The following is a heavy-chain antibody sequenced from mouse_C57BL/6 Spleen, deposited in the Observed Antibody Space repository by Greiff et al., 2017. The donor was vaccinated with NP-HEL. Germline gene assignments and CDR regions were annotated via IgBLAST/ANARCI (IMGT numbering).Heavy chain of an antibody. V-gene: IGHV1-26*01. Sequence: VQLQQSGPELVKPGASVKISCKASGYTFTDYYMNWVKQSPGKSLEWIGDINPNNGGTSYNQKFKGKATLTVDKSSSTAYMELRSLTSEDSAVYYCASLAWFAYWGQGTLVTVSA. CDR2: INPNNGGT. J-gene: IGHJ3*01. CDR3: ASLAWFAY. CDR1: GYTFTDYY.